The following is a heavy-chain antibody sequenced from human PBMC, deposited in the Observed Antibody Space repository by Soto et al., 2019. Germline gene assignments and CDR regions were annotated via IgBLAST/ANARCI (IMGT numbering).Heavy chain of an antibody. CDR1: GFTFSSYA. Sequence: EVQLLESGGGLVQPGGSLRLSCAASGFTFSSYAMSWVRQAPGKGLEWVSAISGSGGSTYYADSVKGRFTSSRDNSKNTVYLQMNSLRVDDKAVYYCAKEGARDIIGVAQSEFDYWGQGSLVIVSA. CDR3: AKEGARDIIGVAQSEFDY. J-gene: IGHJ4*02. V-gene: IGHV3-23*01. D-gene: IGHD6-19*01. CDR2: ISGSGGST.